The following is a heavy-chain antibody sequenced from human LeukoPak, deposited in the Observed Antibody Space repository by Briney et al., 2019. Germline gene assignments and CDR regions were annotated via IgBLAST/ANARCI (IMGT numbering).Heavy chain of an antibody. V-gene: IGHV4-31*03. CDR2: IYYSGST. CDR1: GGSLSSGGYY. Sequence: SETLSLTCTVSGGSLSSGGYYWSWVRQHPGRGLEWLGYIYYSGSTYYNPSLKSRVTISVDTSKNQFSLKLSSVTAADTAVYYCARDRGYSSGYSRYFDYWGQGTLVTVSS. D-gene: IGHD3-22*01. J-gene: IGHJ4*02. CDR3: ARDRGYSSGYSRYFDY.